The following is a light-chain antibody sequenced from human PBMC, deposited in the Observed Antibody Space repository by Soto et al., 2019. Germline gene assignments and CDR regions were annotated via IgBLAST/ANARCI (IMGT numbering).Light chain of an antibody. Sequence: QSALTQPASVSGSPGQSITISCTGSSRDVGNYNYVSWYQQHPGKAPKLMIYDVTNRPSGVSTRFSGSKSGNTASLTISGLQAEDEANYYCSSYTIGGTPVFGGGTKVTVL. CDR3: SSYTIGGTPV. CDR2: DVT. CDR1: SRDVGNYNY. J-gene: IGLJ2*01. V-gene: IGLV2-14*01.